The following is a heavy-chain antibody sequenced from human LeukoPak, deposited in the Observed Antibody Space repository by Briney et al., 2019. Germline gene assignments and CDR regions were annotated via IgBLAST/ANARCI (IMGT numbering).Heavy chain of an antibody. V-gene: IGHV4-39*07. D-gene: IGHD2-21*02. CDR3: ARDFGDWRTDY. Sequence: PSETLSLTCTVSGGSMRSSSYYWAWIRRPPGKGLEWIASISYSGKLTYNPSLKSRVTVSLDTSRSQFSLTLTSVTAADTAVHFCARDFGDWRTDYWGRGTLVTVSA. CDR2: ISYSGKL. J-gene: IGHJ4*02. CDR1: GGSMRSSSYY.